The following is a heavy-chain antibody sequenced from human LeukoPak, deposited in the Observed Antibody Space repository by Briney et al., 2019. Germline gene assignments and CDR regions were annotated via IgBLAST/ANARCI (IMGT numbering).Heavy chain of an antibody. V-gene: IGHV4-59*01. Sequence: KTSETLSLTCTVSGGSISSYYWSWIRQPPGKGLEWIGYIYYSGSTNYNPSLKSRVTISVDTSKNQFSLKLSSVTAADTAVYYCARVGKIVGATYFDYWGQGTLVTVSS. J-gene: IGHJ4*02. D-gene: IGHD1-26*01. CDR3: ARVGKIVGATYFDY. CDR2: IYYSGST. CDR1: GGSISSYY.